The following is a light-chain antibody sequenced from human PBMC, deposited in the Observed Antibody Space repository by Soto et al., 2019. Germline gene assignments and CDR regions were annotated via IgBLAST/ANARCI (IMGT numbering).Light chain of an antibody. CDR3: KKYNSCPLT. Sequence: DIQMTQSPSTLSASVGDRVTITCRASQSISFWLAWYQQKPGSAPNLLIYDASTLGGGVPSRFGGSGSGTEFTPTISTLQPDVFAFYYCKKYNSCPLTFGGGTKVDIK. CDR2: DAS. V-gene: IGKV1-5*01. CDR1: QSISFW. J-gene: IGKJ4*01.